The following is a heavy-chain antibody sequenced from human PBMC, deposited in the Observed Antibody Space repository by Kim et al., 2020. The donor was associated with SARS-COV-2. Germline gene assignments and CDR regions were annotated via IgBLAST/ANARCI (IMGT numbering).Heavy chain of an antibody. CDR1: GYTFTNNA. J-gene: IGHJ6*01. V-gene: IGHV7-4-1*02. Sequence: ASVKVSCKASGYTFTNNAISWVRQAPGQGLEWMGRINTNTGIATYAQTFPRRVAFSVDTSITTAYLQLSSLKSEDTALYYCASEIRGGYHYTYFYY. D-gene: IGHD3-16*02. CDR3: ASEIRGGYHYTYFYY. CDR2: INTNTGIA.